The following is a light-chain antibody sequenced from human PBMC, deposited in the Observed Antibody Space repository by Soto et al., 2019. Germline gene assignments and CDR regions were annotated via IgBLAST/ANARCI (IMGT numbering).Light chain of an antibody. V-gene: IGKV3-11*01. CDR3: QQRRNWWT. J-gene: IGKJ1*01. CDR1: QAIRNS. Sequence: EIVLTQSPATLSLSPGERATLSCRASQAIRNSLAWYQQKPGQAPRLLIFDASNRLTGIPDRFSGSGSGTDFTLTISGLEPEDSAVYYCQQRRNWWTFGQGTKVEIK. CDR2: DAS.